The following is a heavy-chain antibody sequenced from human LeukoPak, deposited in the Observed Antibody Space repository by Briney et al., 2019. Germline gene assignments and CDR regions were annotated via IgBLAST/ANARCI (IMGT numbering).Heavy chain of an antibody. V-gene: IGHV3-30-3*01. CDR3: ARSGYDFWSGYHY. J-gene: IGHJ4*02. CDR2: ISYDGSNK. D-gene: IGHD3-3*01. Sequence: PGGSLRLSCAASGFTFSSYAMHWVRQAPGKGLEWVAVISYDGSNKYYADSVKGRFTISRDNSKNTLYLQMNSLRVEDTAVYYCARSGYDFWSGYHYWGQGTLVTVSS. CDR1: GFTFSSYA.